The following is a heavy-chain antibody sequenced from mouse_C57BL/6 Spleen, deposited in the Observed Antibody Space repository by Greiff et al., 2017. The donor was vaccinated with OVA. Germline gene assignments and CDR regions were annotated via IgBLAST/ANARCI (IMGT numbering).Heavy chain of an antibody. J-gene: IGHJ1*03. V-gene: IGHV14-2*01. D-gene: IGHD1-1*01. Sequence: EVQRVESGAELVKPGASVKLSCTASGFNIKDYYMHWVKQRTEQGLEWIGRIDPEDGETKYAPKFQGKATITADTSSNTAYLQLSSLTSEDTAVYYWAPLGSSLWYFDVWGTGTTVTVSS. CDR2: IDPEDGET. CDR3: APLGSSLWYFDV. CDR1: GFNIKDYY.